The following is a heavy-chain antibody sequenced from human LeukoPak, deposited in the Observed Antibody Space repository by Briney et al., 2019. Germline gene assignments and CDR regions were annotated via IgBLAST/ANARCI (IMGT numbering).Heavy chain of an antibody. V-gene: IGHV4-34*01. J-gene: IGHJ4*02. Sequence: SETLSLTCAAYGGSFSGYYWSWIRQPPGKGLEWIGEINHSGSTNYNPSLKSRVTISVDTSKNQFSLKLSSVTAADTAVYYCASHYYDSSGHYYFDYWGQGTLVTVSS. CDR1: GGSFSGYY. D-gene: IGHD3-22*01. CDR3: ASHYYDSSGHYYFDY. CDR2: INHSGST.